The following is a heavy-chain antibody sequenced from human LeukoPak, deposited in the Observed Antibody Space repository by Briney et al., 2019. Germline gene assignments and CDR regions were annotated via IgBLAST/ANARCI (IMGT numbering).Heavy chain of an antibody. V-gene: IGHV3-23*01. D-gene: IGHD6-19*01. CDR3: AKGSGSGWYGWFAP. Sequence: PGGSLRLSCAASGFSFSDSAMYWVRQAPGKGLEWVSSIAASGGPTYYADSVKGRFTISRDNSKNTFYLQMNSLRAEDTAVYYCAKGSGSGWYGWFAPWGQGTLVAVSS. J-gene: IGHJ5*02. CDR2: IAASGGPT. CDR1: GFSFSDSA.